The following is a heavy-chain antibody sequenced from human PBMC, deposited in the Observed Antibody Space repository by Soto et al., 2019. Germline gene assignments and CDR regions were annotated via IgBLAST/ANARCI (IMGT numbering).Heavy chain of an antibody. D-gene: IGHD1-26*01. J-gene: IGHJ4*02. CDR2: ISYDGSNK. CDR1: GFTFSSYG. Sequence: PGGSLRLSCAASGFTFSSYGMHWVRQAPGKGLEWVAVISYDGSNKYYADSVKGRFTISRDNSKNTLYLQMNSLRAEDTAVYYCAKDPVGEWEPQYYFDYWGQGTLVTVSS. CDR3: AKDPVGEWEPQYYFDY. V-gene: IGHV3-30*18.